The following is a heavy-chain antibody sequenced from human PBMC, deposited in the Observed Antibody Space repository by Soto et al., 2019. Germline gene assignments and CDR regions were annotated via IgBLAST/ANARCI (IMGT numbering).Heavy chain of an antibody. V-gene: IGHV1-69*19. CDR1: GGTFNTYA. CDR2: ISPMFGAA. D-gene: IGHD1-26*01. Sequence: QVQLVQSGAEMKKPGSSVKVSCQSSGGTFNTYAMNWVRQAPGQGPEWMGDISPMFGAANYAPKFQGRVTIAADESTGTSYMQLSSLTSEETALYFCAREVQVPTPAVGYWGQGTLVTVSS. CDR3: AREVQVPTPAVGY. J-gene: IGHJ4*02.